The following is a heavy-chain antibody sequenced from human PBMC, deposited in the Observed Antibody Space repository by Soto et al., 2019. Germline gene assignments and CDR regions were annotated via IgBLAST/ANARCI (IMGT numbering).Heavy chain of an antibody. J-gene: IGHJ4*02. Sequence: QVQLQESGPGLVKPSQTLSLTCTVSGGSISSGGYYWSWIRQHPGKGLEWIGYIYYSGSPYYNPSLKSRVXIXVXXSKNQFSLKLSSVTAADTAVYYCARVRYSSNHNDYWGQGTLVTVSS. CDR2: IYYSGSP. V-gene: IGHV4-31*03. CDR1: GGSISSGGYY. D-gene: IGHD6-13*01. CDR3: ARVRYSSNHNDY.